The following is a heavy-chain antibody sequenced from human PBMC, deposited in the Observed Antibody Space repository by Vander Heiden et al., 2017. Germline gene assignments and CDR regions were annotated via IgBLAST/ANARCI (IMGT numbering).Heavy chain of an antibody. V-gene: IGHV3-23*01. CDR2: INETGVNS. J-gene: IGHJ4*02. CDR1: GFIFRSKA. CDR3: AIGRIQPEDY. Sequence: EVQLLEDGRGSVQPGGSLRLTCGDTGFIFRSKAMCWVRQAPVKWHEWVSGINETGVNSNDADSVKGRFTISRDNSRNTLLVKMNRLRGEGTAGWSFAIGRIQPEDYWVGGSLVAVCS.